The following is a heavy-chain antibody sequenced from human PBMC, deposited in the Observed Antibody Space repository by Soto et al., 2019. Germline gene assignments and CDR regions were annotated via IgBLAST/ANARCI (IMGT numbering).Heavy chain of an antibody. CDR1: GGSISGSY. J-gene: IGHJ4*02. Sequence: SSETLSLTCIVSGGSISGSYWSWVRQSPGKGLEWLGYVYYTGSTYYSPSLRSRVSISVDTSKNQFSLKLSSVTAADTAVYYCARTYYYDSSGYYPYYFDYWGQGTLVTVSS. CDR3: ARTYYYDSSGYYPYYFDY. CDR2: VYYTGST. D-gene: IGHD3-22*01. V-gene: IGHV4-59*08.